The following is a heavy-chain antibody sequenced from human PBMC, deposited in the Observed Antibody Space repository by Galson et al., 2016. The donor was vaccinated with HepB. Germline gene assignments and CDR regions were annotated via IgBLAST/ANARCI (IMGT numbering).Heavy chain of an antibody. CDR3: ARAIRNQLLSEY. D-gene: IGHD1-14*01. J-gene: IGHJ4*02. CDR2: MNPNSGNT. V-gene: IGHV1-8*01. Sequence: SVKVSSKASGYRFRDYDVSWVRQAPGQGLEWMGWMNPNSGNTGYAQRLRGRIDMTSDASINTAYMELHSLRSEDTAVYYCARAIRNQLLSEYWGQGTLITVSS. CDR1: GYRFRDYD.